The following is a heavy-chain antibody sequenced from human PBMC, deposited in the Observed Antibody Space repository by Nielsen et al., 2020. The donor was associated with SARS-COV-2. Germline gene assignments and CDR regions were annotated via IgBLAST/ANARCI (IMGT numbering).Heavy chain of an antibody. J-gene: IGHJ4*02. CDR3: ARAGVYDILTGYTYYFDY. D-gene: IGHD3-9*01. CDR2: ISSSGSTI. V-gene: IGHV3-11*04. Sequence: WIRQPPGKGLEWVSYISSSGSTIYYADSVKGRFTISRDNAKNPLYLQMNSLRAEDTAVYYCARAGVYDILTGYTYYFDYWGQGTLVTVSS.